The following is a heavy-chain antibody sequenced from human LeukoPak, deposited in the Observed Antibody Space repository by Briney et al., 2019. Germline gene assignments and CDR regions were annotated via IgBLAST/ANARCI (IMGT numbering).Heavy chain of an antibody. V-gene: IGHV4-34*01. CDR3: ARAAPYLKGLAFDY. CDR1: GGSFSGYY. Sequence: SETLSLTCAVYGGSFSGYYWSWIRQPPGKGLEWIGEINHSGSTNYNPSLKSRVTISVDTSKNQFSLKLSSVTAADTAVYYCARAAPYLKGLAFDYWCQGTLVTVSS. J-gene: IGHJ4*02. D-gene: IGHD6-19*01. CDR2: INHSGST.